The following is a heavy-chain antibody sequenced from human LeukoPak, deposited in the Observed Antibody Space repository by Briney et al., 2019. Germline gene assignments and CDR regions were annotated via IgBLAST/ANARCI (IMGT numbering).Heavy chain of an antibody. J-gene: IGHJ6*02. CDR3: ARSLLGHDGNAYYGSGMDV. D-gene: IGHD3-22*01. CDR2: IYHSGST. CDR1: GASISSGGYS. V-gene: IGHV4-30-2*01. Sequence: PSQTLSLTCAVSGASISSGGYSWTWIRQPPGKGLEWIGYIYHSGSTYYNPSLKSRVTISVDRSQNQFSLKLSSVTVADTAVYYCARSLLGHDGNAYYGSGMDVWGQGTTVTVSS.